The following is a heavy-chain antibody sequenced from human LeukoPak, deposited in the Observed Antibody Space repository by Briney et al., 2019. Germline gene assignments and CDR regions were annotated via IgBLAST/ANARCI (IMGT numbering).Heavy chain of an antibody. J-gene: IGHJ6*02. V-gene: IGHV1-18*01. CDR3: ARNPQAQYYYGMDV. Sequence: ASVKVSCKASGYTFTSYGISWVRQAPGQGLEWMGWISAYNGNTNYAQKLQGRVTMTTDTSTSTAYMELSSLRSEDTAVYYCARNPQAQYYYGMDVWGQGTTVTVSS. D-gene: IGHD6-6*01. CDR1: GYTFTSYG. CDR2: ISAYNGNT.